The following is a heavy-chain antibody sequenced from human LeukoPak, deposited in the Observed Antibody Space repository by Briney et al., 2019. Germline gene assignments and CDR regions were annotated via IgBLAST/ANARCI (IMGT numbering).Heavy chain of an antibody. CDR3: ARLNVVEMATASRGAFDI. CDR1: GGTFSSYT. Sequence: SVKVSCKASGGTFSSYTISWVRQAPGQGHEWMGRIIPILGIANYAQKFQGRVTITADKSTSTAYMELSSLRSEDTAVYYCARLNVVEMATASRGAFDIWGQGTMVTVSS. V-gene: IGHV1-69*02. D-gene: IGHD5-24*01. J-gene: IGHJ3*02. CDR2: IIPILGIA.